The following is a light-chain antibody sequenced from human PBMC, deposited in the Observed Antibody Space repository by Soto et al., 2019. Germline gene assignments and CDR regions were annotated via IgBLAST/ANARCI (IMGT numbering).Light chain of an antibody. CDR2: DVS. Sequence: QSALAQPASLSGSPGQSITISCSGTSSDVGGYGFVSWYQQHPGKAPKLMISDVSNRPSGGSNRFSGSKSGNTVSLTISGLQAEDEADYYCSSYASSKTYVFGTGTKLTVL. CDR1: SSDVGGYGF. CDR3: SSYASSKTYV. V-gene: IGLV2-14*01. J-gene: IGLJ1*01.